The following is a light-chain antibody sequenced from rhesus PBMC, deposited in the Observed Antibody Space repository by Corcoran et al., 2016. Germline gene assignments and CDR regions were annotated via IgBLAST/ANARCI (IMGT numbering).Light chain of an antibody. J-gene: IGKJ1*01. CDR3: IQALELPRT. CDR2: AVS. V-gene: IGKV2-104*02. Sequence: DIVMTQTPLSLPVTPGEPASISCRSSQSLLDSEDGNTYLDWYLQKPGQSPQLLIYAVSNRASGVPDRFSGSGSETDFTMKNSRVEAEDVGVYYCIQALELPRTFGQGTKVEIK. CDR1: QSLLDSEDGNTY.